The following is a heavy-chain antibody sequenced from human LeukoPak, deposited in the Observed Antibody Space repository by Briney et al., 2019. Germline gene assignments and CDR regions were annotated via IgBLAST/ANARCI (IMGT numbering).Heavy chain of an antibody. D-gene: IGHD2-2*03. J-gene: IGHJ4*02. V-gene: IGHV1-18*01. Sequence: GASVKVSCKASGYTFTSYGISWVRQAPGQGLEWMGWISAYNGNTNYAQKLQGRVTMTTDTSTSTAYMELRSLRSDDTAVYYCARERVVGYCSSTSCYELDYWGQGTLVTVSS. CDR3: ARERVVGYCSSTSCYELDY. CDR1: GYTFTSYG. CDR2: ISAYNGNT.